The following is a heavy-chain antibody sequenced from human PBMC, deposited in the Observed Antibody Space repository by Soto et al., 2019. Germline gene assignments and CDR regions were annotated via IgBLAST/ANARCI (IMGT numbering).Heavy chain of an antibody. CDR2: IFYSGST. CDR1: GGFMNKYY. CDR3: ARCSLVVVPAPGFDP. D-gene: IGHD2-2*01. V-gene: IGHV4-59*12. Sequence: SETLSLTCTVSGGFMNKYYWSWIRQPPGKGLEWMGFIFYSGSTNYSPSLKSRVTISIDTSKNQFSLKLSSVSAADTALYYCARCSLVVVPAPGFDPWGRGTLVTVSS. J-gene: IGHJ5*02.